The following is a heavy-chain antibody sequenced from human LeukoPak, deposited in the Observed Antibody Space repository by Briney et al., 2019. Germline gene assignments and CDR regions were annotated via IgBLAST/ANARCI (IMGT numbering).Heavy chain of an antibody. J-gene: IGHJ3*02. Sequence: SVKVSCKASGGTFSSYAISWVRQAPGQGLEWMGGIIPIFGTANYAQKFQGRVTITADKSTSTAYMELSSLRSEDTAVYYCASPYIGILTGYSLGAFDIRGQGTMVTVSS. CDR2: IIPIFGTA. V-gene: IGHV1-69*06. CDR3: ASPYIGILTGYSLGAFDI. CDR1: GGTFSSYA. D-gene: IGHD3-9*01.